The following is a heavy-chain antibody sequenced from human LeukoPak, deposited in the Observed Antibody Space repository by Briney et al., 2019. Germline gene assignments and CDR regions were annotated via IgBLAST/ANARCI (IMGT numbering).Heavy chain of an antibody. Sequence: GGSLRLSCAASGFTFSSYSMHWVRQAPGKGLEWVANIKQDGSEKYYVDSVKGRFTISRDNAKNSLYLQMNSLRAEDTAVYYCARYMTTVTTIDAFDIWGQGTMVTVSS. J-gene: IGHJ3*02. D-gene: IGHD4-17*01. CDR3: ARYMTTVTTIDAFDI. CDR1: GFTFSSYS. V-gene: IGHV3-7*01. CDR2: IKQDGSEK.